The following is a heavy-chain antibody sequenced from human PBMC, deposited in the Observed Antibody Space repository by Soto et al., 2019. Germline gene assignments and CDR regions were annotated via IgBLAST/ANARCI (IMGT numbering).Heavy chain of an antibody. D-gene: IGHD6-19*01. V-gene: IGHV3-15*07. CDR1: GFIFTDAW. CDR3: TTRGWHDY. Sequence: EVQLVESGGGLVKPGGSLRVSCAASGFIFTDAWMNWVRQAPGTGLEWVGRIKSKSDGGTTDYAAPVKGRFTISRDDSKNTLYLQLNSLKAEDAAVYYCTTRGWHDYWGQGTLVTVSS. J-gene: IGHJ4*02. CDR2: IKSKSDGGTT.